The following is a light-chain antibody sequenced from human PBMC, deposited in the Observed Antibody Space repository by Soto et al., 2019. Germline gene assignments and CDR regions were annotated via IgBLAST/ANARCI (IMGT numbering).Light chain of an antibody. V-gene: IGLV2-14*01. CDR2: DVS. Sequence: QSVLTQPASVSGSPGQSITISCTGTSSVVGGYNYVSWYQQHPGKAPKLMIYDVSNRPSGVSNRFSGSKSGNTASLTISGLQAEDEADYYCISYTSSSTDVFGTGTKVTVL. CDR3: ISYTSSSTDV. CDR1: SSVVGGYNY. J-gene: IGLJ1*01.